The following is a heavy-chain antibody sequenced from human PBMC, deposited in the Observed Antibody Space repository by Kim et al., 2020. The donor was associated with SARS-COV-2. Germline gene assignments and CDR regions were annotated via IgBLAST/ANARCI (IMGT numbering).Heavy chain of an antibody. J-gene: IGHJ3*02. CDR1: GFTFSSFG. V-gene: IGHV3-33*05. CDR3: ARSHSSGLDGCAFVI. D-gene: IGHD6-19*01. CDR2: IPYDGSNK. Sequence: GGSLRLSCAAPGFTFSSFGMHWVRQAPGKGLEWVAVIPYDGSNKYYEDSVKGRFTISRDNSKNTLYLQMNSLRAEDTAVYYCARSHSSGLDGCAFVIWGQGTMVTVSS.